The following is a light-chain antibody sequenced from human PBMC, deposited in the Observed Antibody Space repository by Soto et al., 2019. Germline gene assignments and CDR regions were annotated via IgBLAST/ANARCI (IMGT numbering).Light chain of an antibody. CDR2: GAS. V-gene: IGKV3-15*01. Sequence: IGMTQSATTPSVSPGERATLSCRASQSVSSNLAWYQQKPGQAPRLLIYGASTRATGIPARFSGSGSGTEFTLTISSLQSEDFAVYYCQQYNNWPQTFGQGTKVDIK. CDR1: QSVSSN. CDR3: QQYNNWPQT. J-gene: IGKJ1*01.